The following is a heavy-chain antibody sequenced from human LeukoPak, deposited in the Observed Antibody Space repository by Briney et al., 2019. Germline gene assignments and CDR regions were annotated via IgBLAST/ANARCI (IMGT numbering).Heavy chain of an antibody. CDR2: INPSGGST. J-gene: IGHJ6*02. Sequence: ASVKVSCKASGYTFTSYYMHWVRQAPGQGLEWMGIINPSGGSTSYAQKFQGRVTMTRDTSTSTVYMELSSLRSEDTAVYYCARGVVVVAPSYYYYYGMDVWGQGTTVTVSS. CDR1: GYTFTSYY. V-gene: IGHV1-46*01. CDR3: ARGVVVVAPSYYYYYGMDV. D-gene: IGHD2-15*01.